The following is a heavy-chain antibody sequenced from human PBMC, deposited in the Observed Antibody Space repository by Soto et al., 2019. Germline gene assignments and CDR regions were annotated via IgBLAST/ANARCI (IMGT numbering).Heavy chain of an antibody. CDR2: ISGSGGST. CDR3: AKGNRGYYYYGMDV. D-gene: IGHD3-10*01. J-gene: IGHJ6*02. Sequence: GGSLRLACAASGFTLSSYAMTLVRQAPGKGLEWVSAISGSGGSTYYADSVKGRFTISRDNSKNTLYLQMNSLRAEDTAVYYCAKGNRGYYYYGMDVWRQGTTVTVSS. CDR1: GFTLSSYA. V-gene: IGHV3-23*01.